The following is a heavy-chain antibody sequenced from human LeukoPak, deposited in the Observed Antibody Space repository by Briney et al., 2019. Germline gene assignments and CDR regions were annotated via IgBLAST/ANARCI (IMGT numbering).Heavy chain of an antibody. CDR1: GFTFRSYS. D-gene: IGHD6-13*01. J-gene: IGHJ4*02. Sequence: PGGSLRLSCAASGFTFRSYSMNWVRQAPGKGLERVSSISSSSRYIYYADSMKGRFTISRDNSKNSLYLQMNSLRAEDTAVYYCARVAEAAAFDSWGQGTLVTVSS. CDR3: ARVAEAAAFDS. CDR2: ISSSSRYI. V-gene: IGHV3-21*06.